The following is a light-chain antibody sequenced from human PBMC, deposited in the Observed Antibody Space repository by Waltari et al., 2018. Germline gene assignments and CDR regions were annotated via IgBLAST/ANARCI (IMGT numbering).Light chain of an antibody. CDR3: TSYTSTHTVI. J-gene: IGLJ2*01. V-gene: IGLV2-14*03. Sequence: QSALDQPASVSGSPGQSLTLSCTGTSGDIRGSTSVPWYQQHPGTAPKLMIYDVTRWPSGVSNRFSGSKSGNTASLTISGLQAEDEADYDCTSYTSTHTVIFGGGTKVTV. CDR1: SGDIRGSTS. CDR2: DVT.